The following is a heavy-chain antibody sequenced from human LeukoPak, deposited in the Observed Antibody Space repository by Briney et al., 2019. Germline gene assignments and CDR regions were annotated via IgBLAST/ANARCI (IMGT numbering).Heavy chain of an antibody. CDR3: ARVRSSGWYRDDAFDI. CDR1: GGSFSGYY. D-gene: IGHD6-19*01. V-gene: IGHV4-34*01. Sequence: SETLSLTCAVYGGSFSGYYWSWIRQPPGKGLEWIGEINHSGSTNYNPSLKSRVTISVDTSKNQFSLKLSSVTAADTAVYYCARVRSSGWYRDDAFDIWGQGTMVTVSS. J-gene: IGHJ3*02. CDR2: INHSGST.